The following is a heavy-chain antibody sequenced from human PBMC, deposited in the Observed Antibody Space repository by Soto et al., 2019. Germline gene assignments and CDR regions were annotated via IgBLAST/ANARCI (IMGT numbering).Heavy chain of an antibody. CDR3: ARGVVVVVAATLYYYYYMDV. D-gene: IGHD2-15*01. CDR1: GGSFSGYY. V-gene: IGHV4-34*01. J-gene: IGHJ6*03. Sequence: SETLSLTCAVYGGSFSGYYWSWIRQPPGKGREWIGEINHSGSTNYNPSLKSRVTISVDTSKNQFSLKLSSVTAADTAVYYCARGVVVVVAATLYYYYYMDVWGKVTTVTVSS. CDR2: INHSGST.